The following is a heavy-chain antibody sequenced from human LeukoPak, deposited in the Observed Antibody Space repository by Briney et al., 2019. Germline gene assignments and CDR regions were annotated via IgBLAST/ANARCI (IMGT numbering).Heavy chain of an antibody. CDR1: GFTFSSYA. J-gene: IGHJ4*02. Sequence: PGGSLRLSCAASGFTFSSYAMSWVRQAPGKGLEWVSAISGSGGSTDYADSARGRFTISRDNSKDTLYLQMNSLRAEDTAVYYCAKDRGSYPKVYFDYWGQGTLVTVSS. D-gene: IGHD1-26*01. V-gene: IGHV3-23*01. CDR2: ISGSGGST. CDR3: AKDRGSYPKVYFDY.